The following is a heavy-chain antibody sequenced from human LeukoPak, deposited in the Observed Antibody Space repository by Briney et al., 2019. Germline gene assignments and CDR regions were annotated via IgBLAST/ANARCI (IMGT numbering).Heavy chain of an antibody. CDR1: GYTFTSSD. Sequence: ASVKVSCKASGYTFTSSDINWVRQATGQGLEWMGWMNPNSGNTGYAQKFQGRVTLTRNTSISTAYMELSSLRSEDTAVYYCARGRKGGPYYYGSGQKNFDYWGQGTLVIVSS. D-gene: IGHD3-10*01. J-gene: IGHJ4*02. V-gene: IGHV1-8*01. CDR3: ARGRKGGPYYYGSGQKNFDY. CDR2: MNPNSGNT.